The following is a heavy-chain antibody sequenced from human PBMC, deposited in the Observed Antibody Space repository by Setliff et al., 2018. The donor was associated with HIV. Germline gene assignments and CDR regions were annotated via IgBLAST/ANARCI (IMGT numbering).Heavy chain of an antibody. D-gene: IGHD3-10*01. Sequence: WASVKVSCKASGYTSTDYYIHWVRQAPGQGLEWLGWINPDSGGTNYAQKFQGRVTMTRDTSISTAYMDLSRLKLDDTAVYYCARAESLGWFYNYMDVWGKGTTVTVSS. CDR3: ARAESLGWFYNYMDV. V-gene: IGHV1-2*02. CDR1: GYTSTDYY. J-gene: IGHJ6*03. CDR2: INPDSGGT.